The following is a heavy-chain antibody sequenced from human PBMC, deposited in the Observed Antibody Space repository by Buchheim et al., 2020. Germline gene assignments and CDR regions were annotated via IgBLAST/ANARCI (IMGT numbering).Heavy chain of an antibody. CDR1: GFTFSSYA. Sequence: QVQLVESGGGVVQPGRSLRLSCAASGFTFSSYAMHWVRQAPGKGLEWVAVISYDGSNKYYADSVKGRFTISRDNSKNTLYLQMNSLRAEDTAVYYCARVPGQQGYFDYWGQGTL. CDR2: ISYDGSNK. V-gene: IGHV3-30-3*01. J-gene: IGHJ4*02. CDR3: ARVPGQQGYFDY. D-gene: IGHD6-13*01.